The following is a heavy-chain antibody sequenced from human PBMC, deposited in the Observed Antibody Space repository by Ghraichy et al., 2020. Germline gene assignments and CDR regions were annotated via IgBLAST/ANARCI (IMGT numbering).Heavy chain of an antibody. CDR3: SSYGSGRESYFDY. J-gene: IGHJ4*02. V-gene: IGHV1-46*01. Sequence: ASVKVSCKASGYTFTRYCMHWVRQAPGQGLEWMGIINPSGGGTTYAQKFQGRVTMTRDTSTSTVYMELSSLRYEDTAMYYCSSYGSGRESYFDYWGQGTLVTVSS. CDR1: GYTFTRYC. CDR2: INPSGGGT. D-gene: IGHD3-10*01.